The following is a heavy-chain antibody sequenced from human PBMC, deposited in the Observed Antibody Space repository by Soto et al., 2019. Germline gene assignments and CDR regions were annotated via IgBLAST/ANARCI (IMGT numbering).Heavy chain of an antibody. Sequence: GGSLRLSCAASGFTFSDYYMSWIRQAPGKGLEWVSYISSSGSTIYYADSVKGRFTISRDNAKNSLYLQMNNLRAEDTAVYYCAREISPLITMIVVATPDYWGQGTLVTVSS. CDR2: ISSSGSTI. J-gene: IGHJ4*02. D-gene: IGHD3-22*01. CDR1: GFTFSDYY. V-gene: IGHV3-11*01. CDR3: AREISPLITMIVVATPDY.